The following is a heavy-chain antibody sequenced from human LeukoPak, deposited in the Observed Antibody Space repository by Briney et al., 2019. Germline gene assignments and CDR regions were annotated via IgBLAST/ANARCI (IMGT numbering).Heavy chain of an antibody. D-gene: IGHD2-2*01. CDR2: ISSSGSTI. CDR3: ARVFYCSGTSCYAGAYYYMDV. Sequence: GGSLRLSCAASGFTFSSYGMHWVRQAPGKGLEWVSYISSSGSTIYYADSVKGRFTISRDNAKNSLYLQMNSLRAEDTTVYYCARVFYCSGTSCYAGAYYYMDVWGKGTTVTISS. J-gene: IGHJ6*03. CDR1: GFTFSSYG. V-gene: IGHV3-48*04.